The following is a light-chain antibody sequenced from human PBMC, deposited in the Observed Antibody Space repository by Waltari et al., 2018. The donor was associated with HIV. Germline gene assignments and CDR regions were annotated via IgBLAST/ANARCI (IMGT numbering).Light chain of an antibody. CDR1: NIGSKN. V-gene: IGLV3-21*02. Sequence: SYVLTQPPSVSVAPGQTASITCGGDNIGSKNVHWYQKKPGQAQHKPGQAPVLVLYDDSDRPSGIPERFSGSNSGNTATLTISRVESEDEADYYCQVWDSSSYVVFGGGTKLTVL. CDR3: QVWDSSSYVV. CDR2: DDS. J-gene: IGLJ2*01.